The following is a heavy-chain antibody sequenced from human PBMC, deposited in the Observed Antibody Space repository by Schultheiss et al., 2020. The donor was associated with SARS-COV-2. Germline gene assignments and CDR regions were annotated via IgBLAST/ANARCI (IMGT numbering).Heavy chain of an antibody. V-gene: IGHV4-59*01. J-gene: IGHJ4*02. CDR2: IYYSGST. D-gene: IGHD6-6*01. CDR3: ARGVAARLQPFDY. CDR1: GGSISSYY. Sequence: SETLSLTCTVSGGSISSYYWSWIRQPPGKGLEWIGYIYYSGSTNYNPSLKSRVTISVDTSKNQFSLKLSSVTAADTAVYYCARGVAARLQPFDYWGQGTLVTVSS.